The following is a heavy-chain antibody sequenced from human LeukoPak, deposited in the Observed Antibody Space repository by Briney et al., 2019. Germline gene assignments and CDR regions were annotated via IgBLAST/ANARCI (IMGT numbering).Heavy chain of an antibody. J-gene: IGHJ5*02. Sequence: ASVKVSCKASGYTFTSYDINWVRQATGQGLEWIAFMNPNNNNVGYAQKFQGRVTMTRDTSISTAYMELGSLTSEDTAVYYCARGAFLPQYRRDFDPWGQGTLVTVSS. CDR2: MNPNNNNV. V-gene: IGHV1-8*01. D-gene: IGHD6-6*01. CDR3: ARGAFLPQYRRDFDP. CDR1: GYTFTSYD.